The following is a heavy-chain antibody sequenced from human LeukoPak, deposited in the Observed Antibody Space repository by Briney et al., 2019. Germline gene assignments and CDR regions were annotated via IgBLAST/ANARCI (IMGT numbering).Heavy chain of an antibody. CDR1: GGSISSSSYY. CDR3: ARVGGIAAAGIAPPRTRKTPHYYYYGMDV. J-gene: IGHJ6*02. CDR2: IYYSGST. Sequence: KPSETLSLTCTVSGGSISSSSYYWGWIRQPPGKGLEWIGSIYYSGSTYYNPSLKSRVTISVDTSKNQFTLKLSSVTAADTAVYYCARVGGIAAAGIAPPRTRKTPHYYYYGMDVWGQGTTVTVSS. D-gene: IGHD6-13*01. V-gene: IGHV4-39*01.